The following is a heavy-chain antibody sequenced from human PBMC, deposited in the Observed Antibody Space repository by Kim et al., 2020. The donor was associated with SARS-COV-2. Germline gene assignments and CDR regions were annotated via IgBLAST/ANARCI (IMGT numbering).Heavy chain of an antibody. V-gene: IGHV3-30*18. CDR2: ISYDGSNK. CDR1: GFTFSSYG. J-gene: IGHJ6*02. CDR3: AKDLPELLEQYYYYYYGMDV. Sequence: GGSLRLSCAASGFTFSSYGMHWVRQAPGKGLEWVAVISYDGSNKYYADSVKGRFTISRDNSKNTLYLLMNSLRAEDTAVYYCAKDLPELLEQYYYYYYGMDVWGQGTTVTVSS. D-gene: IGHD3-10*01.